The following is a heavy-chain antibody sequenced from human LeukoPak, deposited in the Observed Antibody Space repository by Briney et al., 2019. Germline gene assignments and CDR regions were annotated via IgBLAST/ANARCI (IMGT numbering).Heavy chain of an antibody. J-gene: IGHJ5*02. D-gene: IGHD3-9*01. CDR1: GFTFSDYY. Sequence: PGGSLRLSCAASGFTFSDYYMSWIRQAPGKGLEWVSYISSSGSTIYYADPVKGRFTISRDNAKNSLYLQMNSLRAEDTAVYYCAREYFGSTNWFDPWGQGTLVTVSS. CDR2: ISSSGSTI. CDR3: AREYFGSTNWFDP. V-gene: IGHV3-11*01.